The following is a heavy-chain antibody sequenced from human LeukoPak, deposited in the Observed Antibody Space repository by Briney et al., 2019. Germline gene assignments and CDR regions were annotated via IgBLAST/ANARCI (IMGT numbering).Heavy chain of an antibody. CDR1: GFTFSSYE. CDR3: ARNGLAANGYFDY. Sequence: GGSLRLSCAASGFTFSSYEMNWVRQAPGKGLEWVSYISTSGTTINYSDSVKGRFTISRDNAKKSLYLQMNSLRAEDTAVYYCARNGLAANGYFDYWGQGTLVTVSS. J-gene: IGHJ4*02. CDR2: ISTSGTTI. V-gene: IGHV3-48*03. D-gene: IGHD2-8*01.